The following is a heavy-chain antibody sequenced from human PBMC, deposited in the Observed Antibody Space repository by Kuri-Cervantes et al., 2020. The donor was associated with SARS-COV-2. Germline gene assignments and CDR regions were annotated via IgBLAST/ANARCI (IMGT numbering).Heavy chain of an antibody. CDR1: GFTFSDYY. J-gene: IGHJ4*02. CDR3: AVIQNSGSYSTRSSYFDY. Sequence: GGSLRLSCAASGFTFSDYYMSWIRQAPGKGLEWVSYISSSSSYTNYADSVKGRFTISRDNAKNSQYLQMNSLRAEDTAVYYCAVIQNSGSYSTRSSYFDYWGQGTLVTVSS. V-gene: IGHV3-11*03. CDR2: ISSSSSYT. D-gene: IGHD1-26*01.